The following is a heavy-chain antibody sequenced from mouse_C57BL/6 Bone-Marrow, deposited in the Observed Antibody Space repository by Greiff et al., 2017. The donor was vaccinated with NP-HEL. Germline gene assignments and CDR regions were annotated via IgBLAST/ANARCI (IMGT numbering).Heavy chain of an antibody. V-gene: IGHV1-39*01. D-gene: IGHD2-5*01. CDR1: GYSFTDYN. J-gene: IGHJ1*03. Sequence: LVESGPELVKPGASVKISCKASGYSFTDYNMNWVKQSHGTSLEWIGVINPNYGTTSYNQKFKGKATLTVDQSSSTAYMQLNSLTSEDSAVYYCARGSNHWYFDVWGTGTTVTVSS. CDR3: ARGSNHWYFDV. CDR2: INPNYGTT.